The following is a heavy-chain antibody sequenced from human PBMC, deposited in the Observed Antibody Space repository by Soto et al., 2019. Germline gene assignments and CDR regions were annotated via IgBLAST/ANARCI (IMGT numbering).Heavy chain of an antibody. D-gene: IGHD3-16*01. V-gene: IGHV1-46*01. CDR2: ISPSGGST. J-gene: IGHJ4*02. CDR1: GYTFTSYY. CDR3: AITRGYLGGFEY. Sequence: ASVKVSCKASGYTFTSYYMHWVRQAPGQGLEWMGIISPSGGSTSYAQKFQGRVTMTRDTSTSTVYMELSSLRSEDTAVYYCAITRGYLGGFEYWGQGTLVTVSS.